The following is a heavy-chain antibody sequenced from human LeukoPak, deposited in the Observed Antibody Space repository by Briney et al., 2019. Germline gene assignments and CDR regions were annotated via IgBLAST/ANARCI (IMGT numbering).Heavy chain of an antibody. CDR2: ISGSGGST. CDR3: AKDRREAYYYYYYMAV. Sequence: PGGSLRLSCAASGFTFSSYAMSWVRQAPGKGLEWISAISGSGGSTYYADPLKGRFTIFRDNSKNTLYLQMNSLRAEDTAVYYCAKDRREAYYYYYYMAVWGKGTTVTVSS. CDR1: GFTFSSYA. J-gene: IGHJ6*03. V-gene: IGHV3-23*01.